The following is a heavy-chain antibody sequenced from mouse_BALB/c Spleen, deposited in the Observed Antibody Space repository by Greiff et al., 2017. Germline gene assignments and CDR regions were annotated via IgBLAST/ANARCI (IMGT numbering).Heavy chain of an antibody. CDR2: ISSGSSTI. CDR1: GFTFSSFG. Sequence: EVKLVESGGGLVQPGGSRKLSCAASGFTFSSFGMHWVRQAPETGLEWVAYISSGSSTIYYADTVKGRFTIARDNPKNTLFLQMTSLRAEDTAMYYCARLDYYAMDYWGQGTSVTVSS. CDR3: ARLDYYAMDY. J-gene: IGHJ4*01. V-gene: IGHV5-17*02.